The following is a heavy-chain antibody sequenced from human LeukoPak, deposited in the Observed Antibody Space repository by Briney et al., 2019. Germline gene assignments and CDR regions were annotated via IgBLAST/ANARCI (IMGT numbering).Heavy chain of an antibody. CDR1: GGTFSSYA. CDR3: ASRRIGRSWIRQGWFDP. CDR2: IIPIFGTA. J-gene: IGHJ5*02. D-gene: IGHD5-12*01. V-gene: IGHV1-69*05. Sequence: ASVKVSCKASGGTFSSYAISWVRQAPGQGLEWMGGIIPIFGTANYAQKFQGRVTITTDESTSTAYMELSSLRSEDTAVYYCASRRIGRSWIRQGWFDPWGQGTLVTVSS.